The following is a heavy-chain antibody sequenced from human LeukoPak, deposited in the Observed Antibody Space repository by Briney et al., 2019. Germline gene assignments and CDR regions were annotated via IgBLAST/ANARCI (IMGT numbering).Heavy chain of an antibody. Sequence: GGSLRLSCAASGFYFSSNWMHWVRHAPGQGLVWVSRIKGDGISTNYADSVKGRFTISRDIAKNTLYQQMNSLRAEDTGVYYCAKDHYWSIDYWGRGTLVTVSS. D-gene: IGHD3-3*01. J-gene: IGHJ4*02. V-gene: IGHV3-74*01. CDR3: AKDHYWSIDY. CDR1: GFYFSSNW. CDR2: IKGDGIST.